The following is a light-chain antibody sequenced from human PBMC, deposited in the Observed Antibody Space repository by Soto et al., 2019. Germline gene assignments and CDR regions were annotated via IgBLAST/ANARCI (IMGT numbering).Light chain of an antibody. Sequence: DIQMTQSPSTLSASVGDRVTITCRASQSISSWLAWYQQKPGTAPRILICKASSLESGVPSRFSGSGSGTEFTLTISRLQPDEFATYDCQQYNSYWTFGPGTKVDIK. CDR3: QQYNSYWT. J-gene: IGKJ1*01. V-gene: IGKV1-5*03. CDR2: KAS. CDR1: QSISSW.